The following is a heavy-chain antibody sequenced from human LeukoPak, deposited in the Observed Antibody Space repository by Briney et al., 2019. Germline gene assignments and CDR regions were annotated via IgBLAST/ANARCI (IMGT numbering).Heavy chain of an antibody. J-gene: IGHJ6*04. CDR2: IYSGGST. Sequence: GGSLRLSCAASGFTFSSYEMNWVRQAPGKGLEWVSVIYSGGSTYYADSVKGRFTISRDNSKNTLYLQMNSLRAEDTAVYYCAELGITMIGGVWGKGTTVTISS. CDR1: GFTFSSYE. D-gene: IGHD3-10*02. CDR3: AELGITMIGGV. V-gene: IGHV3-66*01.